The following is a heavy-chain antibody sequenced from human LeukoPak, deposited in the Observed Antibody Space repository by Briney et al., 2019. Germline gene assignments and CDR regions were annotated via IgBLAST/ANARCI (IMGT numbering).Heavy chain of an antibody. CDR2: INHSGST. CDR1: GGSFSGYY. Sequence: SETLTLTCAVYGGSFSGYYWSWIRQPPGKGLEWIGEINHSGSTNYNPSLKSRVTISVDKSKNQFSLKLSSVTAADTAVYYCARQSSRNWFDPWGQGTLVTVSS. V-gene: IGHV4-34*01. CDR3: ARQSSRNWFDP. J-gene: IGHJ5*02.